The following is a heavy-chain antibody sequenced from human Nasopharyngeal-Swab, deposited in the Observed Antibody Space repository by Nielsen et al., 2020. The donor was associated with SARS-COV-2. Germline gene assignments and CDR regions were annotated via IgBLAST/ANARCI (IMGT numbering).Heavy chain of an antibody. D-gene: IGHD3-10*01. CDR3: AREGVTMVRGEGDAFDI. CDR2: ISYDGSNK. Sequence: GESLKISCAASGFTFSSYGMHWVRQAPGKGLEWVAVISYDGSNKYYADSVKGRFTISRDNSKNTLYLQMNSLRAEDTAVYYCAREGVTMVRGEGDAFDIWGQWTMVTVSS. V-gene: IGHV3-30*03. J-gene: IGHJ3*02. CDR1: GFTFSSYG.